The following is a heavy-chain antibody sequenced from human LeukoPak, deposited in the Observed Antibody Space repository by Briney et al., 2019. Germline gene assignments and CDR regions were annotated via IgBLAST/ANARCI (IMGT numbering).Heavy chain of an antibody. J-gene: IGHJ4*02. CDR3: ARHGSGGSTFGY. Sequence: PSETLSLTCTVSDGSISSYYWSWIRQPPGKGLEWIGYIYYSGSTNYNPSLKSRVTISVDTSKNQFSLKLSSVTAADTAVYYCARHGSGGSTFGYWGQGTLVTVSS. D-gene: IGHD3-3*01. V-gene: IGHV4-59*08. CDR1: DGSISSYY. CDR2: IYYSGST.